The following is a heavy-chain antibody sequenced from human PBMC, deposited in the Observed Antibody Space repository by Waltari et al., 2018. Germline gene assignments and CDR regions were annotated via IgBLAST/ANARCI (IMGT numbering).Heavy chain of an antibody. CDR2: A. J-gene: IGHJ6*02. V-gene: IGHV1-69*05. Sequence: ANYAQKFQGRVTITTDESTSTAYMELSSLRSEDTAVYYCARGVTDHEAYYYYGMDVWGQGTTVTVSS. D-gene: IGHD2-21*02. CDR3: ARGVTDHEAYYYYGMDV.